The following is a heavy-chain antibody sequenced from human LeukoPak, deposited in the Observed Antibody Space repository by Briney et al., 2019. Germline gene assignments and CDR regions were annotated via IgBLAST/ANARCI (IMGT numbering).Heavy chain of an antibody. CDR2: INHSGST. J-gene: IGHJ4*02. D-gene: IGHD1-26*01. CDR1: AGSFSGYY. V-gene: IGHV4-34*01. Sequence: SETLSLTCAVYAGSFSGYYWSWLRQPPGKGLEWIGEINHSGSTYYNPSLKSRVTISVDRSKNQFPLKLSSVTAADTAVYYCARGAYSGSYYWLFDYWGQGTLVTVSS. CDR3: ARGAYSGSYYWLFDY.